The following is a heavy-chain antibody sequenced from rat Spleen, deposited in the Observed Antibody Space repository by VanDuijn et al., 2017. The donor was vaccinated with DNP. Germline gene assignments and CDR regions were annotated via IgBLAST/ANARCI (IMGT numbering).Heavy chain of an antibody. V-gene: IGHV3-1*01. J-gene: IGHJ4*01. CDR3: ARLRLEWEVRAMDA. Sequence: EVQLQESGPGLVKPSQSLSLTCSVTGYSITSNHKWSWIRKFPGNELEWMGYISYGGSTRYNPSLKSRISITRDTSKNQFFLQLNSLTTEDTATYYCARLRLEWEVRAMDAWGQGTSVTVSS. CDR2: ISYGGST. CDR1: GYSITSNH. D-gene: IGHD1-1*01.